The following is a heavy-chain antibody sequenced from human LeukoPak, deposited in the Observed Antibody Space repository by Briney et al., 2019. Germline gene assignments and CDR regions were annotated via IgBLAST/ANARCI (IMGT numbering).Heavy chain of an antibody. Sequence: ASVKVSCKTSGYTFTNNWMHWVRQAPGQGLEWVGVINPPGTSTLYAQNFQGRVILTRDMSTSTDYLELSRLRSDDTAVYYCARDRTEIRLYYYYYMDVWGKGTTVTVCS. CDR1: GYTFTNNW. V-gene: IGHV1-46*01. D-gene: IGHD1-14*01. CDR3: ARDRTEIRLYYYYYMDV. CDR2: INPPGTST. J-gene: IGHJ6*03.